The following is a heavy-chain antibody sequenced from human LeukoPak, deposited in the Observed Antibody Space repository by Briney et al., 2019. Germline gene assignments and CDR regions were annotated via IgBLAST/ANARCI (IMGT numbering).Heavy chain of an antibody. V-gene: IGHV1-69*05. D-gene: IGHD3-9*01. Sequence: SVKVSCKASGGTFSSYAISWVRQAPGQGLEWMGRIIPIFGTANYAQKFQGRVTITTDESTSTAYMEPSSLRSEDTAVYYCAGAYDILTGYYHDAFDIWGQGTMVTVSS. J-gene: IGHJ3*02. CDR3: AGAYDILTGYYHDAFDI. CDR1: GGTFSSYA. CDR2: IIPIFGTA.